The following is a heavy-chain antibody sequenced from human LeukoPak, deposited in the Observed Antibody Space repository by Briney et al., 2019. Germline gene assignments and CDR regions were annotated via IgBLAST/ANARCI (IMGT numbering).Heavy chain of an antibody. D-gene: IGHD6-6*01. CDR1: GGTFSSYA. Sequence: SVKVSCKTSGGTFSSYAISWVRQAPGQGLEWMGRIIPIFGTANYAQKFQGRVTITTDESTSTAYMELSSLRSEDTAVYYCARGPIAARPDNWFDPWGQGTLVTVSS. CDR2: IIPIFGTA. J-gene: IGHJ5*02. CDR3: ARGPIAARPDNWFDP. V-gene: IGHV1-69*05.